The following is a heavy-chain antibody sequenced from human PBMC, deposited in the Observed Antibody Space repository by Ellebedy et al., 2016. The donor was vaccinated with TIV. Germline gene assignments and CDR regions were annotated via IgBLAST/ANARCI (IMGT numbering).Heavy chain of an antibody. D-gene: IGHD3-16*01. Sequence: SGPTLVKPTETLTLTCTFSGFSLSTSGMCINWIRQPPGKALEWLARIDWDEDTYYSTSLQSRLTISKDRTRNQVVLTMTSMDADDSSMYFCAREDGEFSYALDSWGQGILVTVST. J-gene: IGHJ4*02. CDR1: GFSLSTSGMC. CDR2: IDWDEDT. V-gene: IGHV2-70*11. CDR3: AREDGEFSYALDS.